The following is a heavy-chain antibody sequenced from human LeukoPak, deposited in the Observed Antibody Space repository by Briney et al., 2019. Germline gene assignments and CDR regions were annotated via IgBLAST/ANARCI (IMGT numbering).Heavy chain of an antibody. J-gene: IGHJ3*02. CDR2: IYFGGST. Sequence: SETLSLTCTVSGHSISSDFWGSIRQPTGRGLEWIGDIYFGGSTNYNPSLMSRVTLSVHMSKSQLSLNLRSVTPADTAVYYCARLEGPTNDYSDYGAFDIWGQGTVVTDSA. CDR1: GHSISSDF. V-gene: IGHV4-59*01. D-gene: IGHD4-11*01. CDR3: ARLEGPTNDYSDYGAFDI.